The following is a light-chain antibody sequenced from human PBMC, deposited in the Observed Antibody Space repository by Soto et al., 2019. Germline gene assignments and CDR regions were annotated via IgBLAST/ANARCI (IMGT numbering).Light chain of an antibody. CDR2: EAS. CDR1: QSISRY. V-gene: IGKV3-11*01. CDR3: QQRSNWPPLT. Sequence: EIVLTQSPATLSLFPGERATLSCRASQSISRYLAWYQHKPGQAPRLVIFEASNRATGIPARFSGSGSGTDFTLTISSLEPEDFAVYYCQQRSNWPPLTFGGGTKVEIK. J-gene: IGKJ4*01.